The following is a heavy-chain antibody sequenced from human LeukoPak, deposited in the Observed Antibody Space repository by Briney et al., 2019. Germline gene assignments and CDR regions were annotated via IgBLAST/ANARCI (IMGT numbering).Heavy chain of an antibody. CDR1: GGTFSSYA. V-gene: IGHV1-69*06. Sequence: ASVKVSCKASGGTFSSYAISWVRQAPGQGLEWMGGIIPIFGTANYAQKFQGRVTITADKSTSTAYMELSSLRSEDTAVYYCARVGPAASYYFDYWGQGTLVTVSS. J-gene: IGHJ4*02. D-gene: IGHD2-2*01. CDR2: IIPIFGTA. CDR3: ARVGPAASYYFDY.